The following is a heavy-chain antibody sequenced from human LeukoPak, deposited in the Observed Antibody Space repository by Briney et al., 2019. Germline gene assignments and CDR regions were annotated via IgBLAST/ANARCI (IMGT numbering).Heavy chain of an antibody. J-gene: IGHJ4*02. D-gene: IGHD6-19*01. V-gene: IGHV3-21*04. Sequence: GGSLRLSCAASGFTFSSYSMNWVRQAPGKGLEWVSSISSSSSYIYYADSVKGRFTISRDNAKNSLYLQMNSLRAEDTAVYYCARDTGFRSSGWVVDYWGQGTLVTVSS. CDR3: ARDTGFRSSGWVVDY. CDR1: GFTFSSYS. CDR2: ISSSSSYI.